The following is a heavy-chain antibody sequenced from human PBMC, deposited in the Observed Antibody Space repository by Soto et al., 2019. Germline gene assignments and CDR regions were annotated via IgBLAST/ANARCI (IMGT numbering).Heavy chain of an antibody. CDR1: GYTFNTYG. CDR3: ARDPHEFWTSYWFDP. CDR2: ISAYDGKT. D-gene: IGHD3-3*01. V-gene: IGHV1-18*01. J-gene: IGHJ5*02. Sequence: ASVKVSCKTSGYTFNTYGINWVRQAPGQGLELMGWISAYDGKTTYAEKFQGRVTLATDTSTSTAYMELRSLRSDDTAIYYCARDPHEFWTSYWFDPWGQGTPVTVSS.